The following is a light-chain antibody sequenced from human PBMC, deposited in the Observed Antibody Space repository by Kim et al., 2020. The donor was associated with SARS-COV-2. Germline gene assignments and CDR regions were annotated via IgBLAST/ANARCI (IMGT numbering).Light chain of an antibody. CDR3: QSYDDNNQGV. J-gene: IGLJ2*01. V-gene: IGLV6-57*01. CDR1: RGSIASNY. CDR2: EDK. Sequence: NFMLTQPHSVSESPGKTVIISCTRSRGSIASNYVHWYQQRPGSSPTNVIYEDKQRPSGVPDRFSGSIDSSANSASLTISGLKIEDEAEYYCQSYDDNNQGVFGGGTQLTVL.